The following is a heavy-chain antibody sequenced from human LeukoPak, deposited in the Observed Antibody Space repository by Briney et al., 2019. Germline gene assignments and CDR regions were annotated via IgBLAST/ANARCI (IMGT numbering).Heavy chain of an antibody. CDR3: ARYGWWYYSRDDYYYYGMGV. CDR1: VGTSSSYA. CDR2: IIPVFGTA. V-gene: IGHV1-69*01. J-gene: IGHJ6*01. D-gene: IGHD2-15*01. Sequence: ASVKVSCKASVGTSSSYAISWVPQAPGQGLEWMGGIIPVFGTANSAQKLQGRVTITADESTSTAYSELSSLRSQETAVYYCARYGWWYYSRDDYYYYGMGVWGQGTTVTVSS.